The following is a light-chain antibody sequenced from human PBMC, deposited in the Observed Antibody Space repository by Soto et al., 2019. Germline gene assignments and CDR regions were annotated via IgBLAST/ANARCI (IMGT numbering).Light chain of an antibody. J-gene: IGKJ1*01. Sequence: EIVMTQSPATLSVSPGERATLSCRASQSVSSKLAWYQQKPGQVPRVLIYGASTRATGIPARFSGNGSGTEFTLTISSLQSEDFAVYFCQHYNDWPPTWTFGQGT. CDR1: QSVSSK. V-gene: IGKV3-15*01. CDR2: GAS. CDR3: QHYNDWPPTWT.